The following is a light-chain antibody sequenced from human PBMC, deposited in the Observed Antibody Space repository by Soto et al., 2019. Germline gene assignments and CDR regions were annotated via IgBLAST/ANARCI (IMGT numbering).Light chain of an antibody. V-gene: IGKV4-1*01. CDR3: QQYYSTPRALGLA. Sequence: DIVMTQSPDSLAVSLGERATINCKSSQSVLYSSNNKNYLAWYQQKPGQPPKLLIYWASTRESGVPDRFSGSGSGTDFTLTISSLQAEDVAVYYCQQYYSTPRALGLAFGGGTKVEIK. CDR1: QSVLYSSNNKNY. CDR2: WAS. J-gene: IGKJ4*01.